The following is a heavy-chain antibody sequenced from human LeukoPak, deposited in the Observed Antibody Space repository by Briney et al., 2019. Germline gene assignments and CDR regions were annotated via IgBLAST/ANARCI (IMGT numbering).Heavy chain of an antibody. Sequence: SVKVSCKASGGTFSSYAISWVRQAPGQGLEWMGGIIPIFGTANYAQKFQGRVTITADKSTSTAYMELSSLGSEDTAVYYCAREVGPSAIKCHFDPWGQGTLVTVSS. D-gene: IGHD2-2*02. CDR1: GGTFSSYA. CDR3: AREVGPSAIKCHFDP. J-gene: IGHJ5*02. V-gene: IGHV1-69*06. CDR2: IIPIFGTA.